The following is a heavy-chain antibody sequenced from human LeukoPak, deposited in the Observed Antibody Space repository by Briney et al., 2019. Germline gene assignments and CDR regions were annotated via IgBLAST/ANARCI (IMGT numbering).Heavy chain of an antibody. D-gene: IGHD2-15*01. CDR2: INPSGGST. CDR1: GYTFTSYY. J-gene: IGHJ6*02. CDR3: ARIACSGGSCYSDYYYYYGMDV. V-gene: IGHV1-46*01. Sequence: GASVKVSCKASGYTFTSYYMHWVRQAPGQGLEWMGIINPSGGSTSHAQKFQGRVTMTRDTSTSTVYMELSSLRSEDTAVYYCARIACSGGSCYSDYYYYYGMDVWGQGTTVTVSS.